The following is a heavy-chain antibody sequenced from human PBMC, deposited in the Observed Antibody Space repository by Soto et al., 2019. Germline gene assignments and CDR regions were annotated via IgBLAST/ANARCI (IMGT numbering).Heavy chain of an antibody. CDR1: GFTFSIYA. D-gene: IGHD7-27*01. CDR2: ISDSGGST. Sequence: EVQLLESGGSLVQPGGSLRLSCAASGFTFSIYAMSWVRQAPGKGLEWVSGISDSGGSTYYADSVKGRFTIPRDNSKNTLYLQMSSLRAEDTAVYYCARQKLGNFDYWGQGTLVTVSS. J-gene: IGHJ4*02. CDR3: ARQKLGNFDY. V-gene: IGHV3-23*01.